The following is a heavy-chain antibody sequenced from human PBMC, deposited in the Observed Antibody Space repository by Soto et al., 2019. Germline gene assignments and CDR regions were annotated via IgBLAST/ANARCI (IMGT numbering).Heavy chain of an antibody. D-gene: IGHD3-3*01. V-gene: IGHV4-59*01. Sequence: LSLTCTVSGGSMSSYYWTWLRQSPGRGLEWIGYISYSGSTYYNPSLKSRVTISADTSKNQFSLRMNSMIAADTAVYYCARIDFWSGMRGYGMDVWGQGTTVTV. J-gene: IGHJ6*02. CDR1: GGSMSSYY. CDR3: ARIDFWSGMRGYGMDV. CDR2: ISYSGST.